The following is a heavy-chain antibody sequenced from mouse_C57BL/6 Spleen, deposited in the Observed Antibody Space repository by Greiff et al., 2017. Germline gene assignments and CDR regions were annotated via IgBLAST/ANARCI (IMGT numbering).Heavy chain of an antibody. V-gene: IGHV1-81*01. CDR3: ARYKGYDRYAMDY. D-gene: IGHD2-2*01. CDR2: IYPRSGNT. J-gene: IGHJ4*01. CDR1: GYTFPSYG. Sequence: QVQLKESGAELARPGASVKLSCKASGYTFPSYGISWVKQRTGQGLEWIGEIYPRSGNTYYNEKFKGKATLTADKSSSTAYMELRSLTSEDSAVYFCARYKGYDRYAMDYWGQGTSVTVSS.